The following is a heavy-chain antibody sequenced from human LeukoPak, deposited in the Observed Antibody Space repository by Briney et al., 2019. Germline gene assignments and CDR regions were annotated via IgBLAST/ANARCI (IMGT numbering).Heavy chain of an antibody. V-gene: IGHV3-33*08. D-gene: IGHD5-18*01. J-gene: IGHJ4*02. CDR1: GFTFSSYA. CDR3: ASVWRALGYTIDY. Sequence: GGSLRLSCAASGFTFSSYAMHWVRQAPGKGLGWVAIIWYDGSNKYYADSVKGRFTISRDSSKNSLYLQMNSLRVEDTAVYYCASVWRALGYTIDYWGQGTQVAVSS. CDR2: IWYDGSNK.